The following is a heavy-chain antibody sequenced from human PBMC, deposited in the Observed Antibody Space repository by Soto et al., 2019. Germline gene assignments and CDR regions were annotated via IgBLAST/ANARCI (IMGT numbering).Heavy chain of an antibody. CDR3: ARDDRDGYNDAGLDY. J-gene: IGHJ4*02. V-gene: IGHV1-46*01. D-gene: IGHD5-12*01. CDR1: GYTFTSYY. CDR2: FNPSGGGT. Sequence: ASVKVSCKASGYTFTSYYMHWVRQAPGQGLEWMGIFNPSGGGTKYAQKFQGRVTVTRDTSTSTVYMELSSLRSDDTAVYYCARDDRDGYNDAGLDYWGQGTPVTVSS.